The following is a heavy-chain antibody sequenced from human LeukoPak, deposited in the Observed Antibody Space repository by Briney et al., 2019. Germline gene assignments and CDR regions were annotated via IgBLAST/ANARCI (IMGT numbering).Heavy chain of an antibody. CDR1: GLIFTNAW. Sequence: GGSLRLSCAASGLIFTNAWMSWVRQAPGKGLEWVGRIKSKTDGETTDYAAPVKGRFTISRDDSKNTLYLQMTRLKTEGTAVYYCITDPGEWEPIWGQGTMVTVSS. CDR2: IKSKTDGETT. D-gene: IGHD1-26*01. V-gene: IGHV3-15*01. CDR3: ITDPGEWEPI. J-gene: IGHJ3*02.